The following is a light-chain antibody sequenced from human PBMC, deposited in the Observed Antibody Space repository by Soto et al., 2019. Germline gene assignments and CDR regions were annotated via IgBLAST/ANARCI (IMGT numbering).Light chain of an antibody. CDR3: CSYAGSYTVV. CDR1: NSDVGGYDY. CDR2: DLI. V-gene: IGLV2-11*01. Sequence: QSVLTQPRSVSGFPGQSVTIYCTGTNSDVGGYDYVSWYRQHPGKAPKLLIYDLIKRPSGVPDRFSGSKSGNTAYLTISGLQAEDEADYHCCSYAGSYTVVLGGGTKLTVL. J-gene: IGLJ2*01.